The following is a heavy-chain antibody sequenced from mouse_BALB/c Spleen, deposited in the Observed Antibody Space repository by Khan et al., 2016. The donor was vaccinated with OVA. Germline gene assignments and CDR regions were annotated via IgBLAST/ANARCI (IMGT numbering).Heavy chain of an antibody. V-gene: IGHV2-6-5*01. Sequence: QVQLKESGPGLVAPSQNLSITCTVSGFSLSDYGVSWIRQTPGKGLEWLGVIWGGGSTYYNSAIRSRLSISKDNSKSQVFLIMTSLQRYDEAMFYCGKGVWSHYYTLDYWGQGTTVTVSS. J-gene: IGHJ4*01. D-gene: IGHD1-1*01. CDR3: GKGVWSHYYTLDY. CDR2: IWGGGST. CDR1: GFSLSDYG.